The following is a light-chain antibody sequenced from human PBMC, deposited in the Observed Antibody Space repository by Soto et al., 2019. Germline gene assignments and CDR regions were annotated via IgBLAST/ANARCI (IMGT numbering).Light chain of an antibody. CDR1: SRDIGGYDF. Sequence: QSVLTQPPSASGSPGQSVTISCTGTSRDIGGYDFVSWYQQHPGKAPKLMIYDVFKRPSGVPDRFSGSKSGHTASLTVSGLQADDQADYYCSSYGGSNNLLFGGGTKLTVL. J-gene: IGLJ2*01. CDR3: SSYGGSNNLL. V-gene: IGLV2-8*01. CDR2: DVF.